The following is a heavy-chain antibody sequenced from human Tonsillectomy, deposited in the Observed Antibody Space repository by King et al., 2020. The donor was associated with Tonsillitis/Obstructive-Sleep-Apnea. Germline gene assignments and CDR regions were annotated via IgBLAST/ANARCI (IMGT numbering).Heavy chain of an antibody. J-gene: IGHJ5*02. CDR1: GFTFDDYA. CDR3: VKGVPPVYEGWFDP. V-gene: IGHV3-9*01. CDR2: ISWNGVSK. D-gene: IGHD1-14*01. Sequence: VQLVESGGGLVQPGRSLRLSCAASGFTFDDYAMHWVRQAPGKGLEWVSGISWNGVSKVYAGSVEGRFTISRDNAKNSLYLQMNSLRLEDTALYYCVKGVPPVYEGWFDPWGQGTLVVVSS.